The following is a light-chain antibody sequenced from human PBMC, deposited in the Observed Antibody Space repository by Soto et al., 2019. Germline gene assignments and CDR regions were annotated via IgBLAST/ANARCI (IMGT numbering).Light chain of an antibody. CDR3: QQRASWPWT. CDR1: QSIAIY. CDR2: DTF. J-gene: IGKJ1*01. Sequence: IVLTQSPATLSFSPGERATLSCRASQSIAIYLAWYQQTSGQSPRLLIYDTFNRAPGIPDRFSGSGSGTDFTLTISSLEPEDFAIYYCQQRASWPWTFGQGTTVEIK. V-gene: IGKV3-11*01.